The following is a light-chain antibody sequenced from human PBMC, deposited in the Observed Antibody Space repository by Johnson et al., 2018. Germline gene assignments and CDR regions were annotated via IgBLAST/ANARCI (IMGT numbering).Light chain of an antibody. CDR2: ENN. Sequence: HSVLTQPPSVSAAPGQKVTISCSGSSSNIGNNYVSWYQQLPGTAPKLLIYENNKRPSGIPDRFSGSKSGTSATLGITGLQTGDEADYYCGTWDSSLSAGNVFGTGTKFTGL. V-gene: IGLV1-51*02. CDR3: GTWDSSLSAGNV. J-gene: IGLJ1*01. CDR1: SSNIGNNY.